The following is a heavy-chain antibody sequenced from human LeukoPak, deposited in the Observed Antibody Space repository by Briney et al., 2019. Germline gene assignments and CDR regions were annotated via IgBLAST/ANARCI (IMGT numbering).Heavy chain of an antibody. CDR2: IRSKANSYAT. CDR3: TSEVTGASDY. J-gene: IGHJ4*02. D-gene: IGHD2-21*02. CDR1: GFTFSGSA. V-gene: IGHV3-73*01. Sequence: GGSLKLSCAASGFTFSGSAMHWVRQASGKGLERVGRIRSKANSYATEYAASVKGRFTISRDDSKNTAYLQMNSLKTEDTAVYYCTSEVTGASDYWGQGTLVTVSS.